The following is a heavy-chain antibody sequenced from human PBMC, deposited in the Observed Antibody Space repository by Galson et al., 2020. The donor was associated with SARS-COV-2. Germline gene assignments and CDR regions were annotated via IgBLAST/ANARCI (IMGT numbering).Heavy chain of an antibody. CDR2: IYPGDSDT. Sequence: GESLKISCKGSGYIFRSYWIGWVRQMPGKGLEWMGVIYPGDSDTRYSPSFQGQVTISADKSISTAYLQWSSLKASDSAIYYCAKVLSYCSSSVCDGMDVWGQGTTVIVSS. V-gene: IGHV5-51*01. CDR1: GYIFRSYW. J-gene: IGHJ6*02. CDR3: AKVLSYCSSSVCDGMDV. D-gene: IGHD2-2*01.